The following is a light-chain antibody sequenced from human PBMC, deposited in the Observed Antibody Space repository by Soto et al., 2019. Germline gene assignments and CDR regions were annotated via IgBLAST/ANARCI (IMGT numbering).Light chain of an antibody. J-gene: IGLJ1*01. V-gene: IGLV2-14*01. CDR2: EVS. Sequence: QSALTQPASVYGSPGQSITIACTGTSSDVGGYNYVSWYQQHPGKAPKLMIYEVSNRPSGVSNRFSGSTSGNTASLTISGLQAEDEADYYCSSYTSSSTPYVFGTGTKVTVL. CDR1: SSDVGGYNY. CDR3: SSYTSSSTPYV.